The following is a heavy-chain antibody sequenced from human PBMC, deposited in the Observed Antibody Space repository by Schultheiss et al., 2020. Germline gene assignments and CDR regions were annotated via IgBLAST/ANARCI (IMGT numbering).Heavy chain of an antibody. CDR3: ARAAYGDFRYFQH. D-gene: IGHD4-17*01. Sequence: GGSLRLACKGSGYSFTSHWIGWVRQMPGKGLESMGIIYPGDSETRYSPSFQGQVTISADKSLSTAYLQWSSLKASDTAIYYCARAAYGDFRYFQHWGQGTQVTVSS. CDR1: GYSFTSHW. V-gene: IGHV5-51*01. CDR2: IYPGDSET. J-gene: IGHJ1*01.